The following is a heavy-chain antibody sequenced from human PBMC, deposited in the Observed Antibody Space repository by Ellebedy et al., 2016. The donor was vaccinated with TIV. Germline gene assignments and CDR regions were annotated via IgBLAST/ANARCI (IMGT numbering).Heavy chain of an antibody. CDR1: GITFSSYA. Sequence: GESLKISCAASGITFSSYAMSWVRPAPGQGLEWVSAISFSGGTTYYADSVKGRFTISRDNSKNTLYLQMNSLRAEDTAVYYCPKGQRVVTAPFDYWGQGTLVTVSS. V-gene: IGHV3-23*01. CDR3: PKGQRVVTAPFDY. CDR2: ISFSGGTT. J-gene: IGHJ4*02. D-gene: IGHD2-21*02.